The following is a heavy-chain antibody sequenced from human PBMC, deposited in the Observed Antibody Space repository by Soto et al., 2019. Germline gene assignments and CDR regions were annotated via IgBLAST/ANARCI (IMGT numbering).Heavy chain of an antibody. Sequence: ILSCAASGFTFSSYAMSWVRQAPGKGLEWVSAISGSGGSTYYADSVKGRFTISRDNSKNTLYLQMNSLRAEDTAVYYCANLGVAGTTNYYYGMDVWGQGTTVTVSS. CDR2: ISGSGGST. J-gene: IGHJ6*02. V-gene: IGHV3-23*01. CDR3: ANLGVAGTTNYYYGMDV. CDR1: GFTFSSYA. D-gene: IGHD6-19*01.